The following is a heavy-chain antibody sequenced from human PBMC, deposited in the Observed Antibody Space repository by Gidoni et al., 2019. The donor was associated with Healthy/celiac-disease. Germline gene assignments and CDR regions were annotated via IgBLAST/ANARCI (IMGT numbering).Heavy chain of an antibody. CDR1: SGSITSGSYY. CDR2: IYTSGST. CDR3: ARDAAGADGIAAGNVQISDYYYGMDV. D-gene: IGHD6-13*01. V-gene: IGHV4-61*02. Sequence: QVQLQESGPGLVKPSQTLSLTCTVSSGSITSGSYYWSWFRQPAGKGLEWIGRIYTSGSTNYNPSLKSRVTISVDTSKNQFSLKLSSVTAADTAVYYCARDAAGADGIAAGNVQISDYYYGMDVWGQGTTVTVSS. J-gene: IGHJ6*02.